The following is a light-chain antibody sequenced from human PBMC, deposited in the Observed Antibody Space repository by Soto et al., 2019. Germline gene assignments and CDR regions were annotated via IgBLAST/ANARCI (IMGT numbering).Light chain of an antibody. CDR2: EVS. CDR1: SSDVGGYNY. CDR3: SSFRSGSVVL. J-gene: IGLJ3*02. V-gene: IGLV2-8*01. Sequence: QSVLTQPPSASGSPGQSVTISCTGTSSDVGGYNYVSWYQQHPGKAPKLMIYEVSKRPSGVPDRFSGSKSGNTASLTVSGLQAEDEADYYCSSFRSGSVVLFGGGTKVTVL.